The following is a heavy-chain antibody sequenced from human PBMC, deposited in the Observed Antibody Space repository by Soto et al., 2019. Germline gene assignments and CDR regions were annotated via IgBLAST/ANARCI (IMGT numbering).Heavy chain of an antibody. CDR3: ARVPMTVIAARLEVPGPFDY. CDR2: IIPIFGTA. V-gene: IGHV1-69*13. J-gene: IGHJ4*02. D-gene: IGHD6-6*01. Sequence: ASVKVSCKASGGTFSSYAISWVRQAPGQGLEWMGGIIPIFGTANYAQKFQGRVTITADESTSTAYMELSSLRSEDTAVYYCARVPMTVIAARLEVPGPFDYWGQGTLVTVSS. CDR1: GGTFSSYA.